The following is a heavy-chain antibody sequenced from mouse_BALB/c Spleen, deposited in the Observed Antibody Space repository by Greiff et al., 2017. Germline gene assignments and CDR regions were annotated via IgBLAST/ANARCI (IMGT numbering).Heavy chain of an antibody. V-gene: IGHV3-8*02. D-gene: IGHD4-1*01. J-gene: IGHJ3*01. CDR3: ARSPQLTGTGGFAY. CDR2: ISYSGST. Sequence: EVKLVESGPSLVKPSQTLSLTCSVTGDSITSGYWNWIRKFPGNKLEYMGYISYSGSTYYNPSLKSRISITRDTSKNQYYLQLNSVTTEDTATYYCARSPQLTGTGGFAYWGQGTLVTVSA. CDR1: GDSITSGY.